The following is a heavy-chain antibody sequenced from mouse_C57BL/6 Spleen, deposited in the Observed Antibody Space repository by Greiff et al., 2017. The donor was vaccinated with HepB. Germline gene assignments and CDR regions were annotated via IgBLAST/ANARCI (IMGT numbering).Heavy chain of an antibody. Sequence: VQLQQPGAELVKPGASVKMSCKASGYTFTSYWITWVKQRPGQGLEWIGDIYPGSGSTNYNEKFKSKATLTVETSSSTAYMQLSSLTSEDSAVYYCARDSSGYSYWGQGTTPSISS. CDR1: GYTFTSYW. CDR2: IYPGSGST. D-gene: IGHD3-2*02. CDR3: ARDSSGYSY. J-gene: IGHJ2*01. V-gene: IGHV1-55*01.